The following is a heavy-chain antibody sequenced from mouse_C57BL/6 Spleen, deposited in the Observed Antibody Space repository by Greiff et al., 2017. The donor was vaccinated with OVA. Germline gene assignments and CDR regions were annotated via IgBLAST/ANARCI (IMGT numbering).Heavy chain of an antibody. CDR1: GFTFSDYG. J-gene: IGHJ4*01. Sequence: EVKLMESGGGLVKPGGSLKLSCAASGFTFSDYGMHWVRQAPEKGLEWVAYISSGSSTIYYADTVKGRFTISRDNAKNTLFLQMTSLRSEDTAMYYCARGLTGSSYAMDYWGQGTSVTVSS. D-gene: IGHD4-1*01. CDR3: ARGLTGSSYAMDY. CDR2: ISSGSSTI. V-gene: IGHV5-17*01.